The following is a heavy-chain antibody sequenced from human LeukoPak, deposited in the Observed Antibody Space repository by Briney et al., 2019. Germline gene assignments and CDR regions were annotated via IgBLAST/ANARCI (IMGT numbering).Heavy chain of an antibody. Sequence: ASVKVSCKASGYTFTGYYMHWVRQAPGQGLEWMGWTNPNSGGTNYAQKFQGRVTMTRDTSISTAYMELSRLRSDDTAVYYCARVPTFTYYYDSSGYFDYWGQGTLVTVSS. J-gene: IGHJ4*02. CDR1: GYTFTGYY. CDR3: ARVPTFTYYYDSSGYFDY. V-gene: IGHV1-2*02. D-gene: IGHD3-22*01. CDR2: TNPNSGGT.